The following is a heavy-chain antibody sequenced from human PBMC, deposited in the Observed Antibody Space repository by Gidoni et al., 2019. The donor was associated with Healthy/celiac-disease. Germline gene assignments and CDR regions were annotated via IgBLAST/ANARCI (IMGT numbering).Heavy chain of an antibody. D-gene: IGHD2-21*01. Sequence: EVQLVESGGGLVQPGGSLRLSCAASGFTFSSYDMPWVRQATGKGLEWVSAISTAGGTYYPGSVKGRFTISRENAKNSLDLQMNSLRAGDTAVYYLARVRGDDAFDIWGQGTMVTVTS. CDR1: GFTFSSYD. J-gene: IGHJ3*02. CDR3: ARVRGDDAFDI. CDR2: ISTAGGT. V-gene: IGHV3-13*01.